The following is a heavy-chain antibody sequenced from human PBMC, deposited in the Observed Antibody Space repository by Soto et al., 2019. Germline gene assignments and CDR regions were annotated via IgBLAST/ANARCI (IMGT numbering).Heavy chain of an antibody. J-gene: IGHJ4*02. V-gene: IGHV6-1*01. CDR2: TYYRSKWYN. D-gene: IGHD2-15*01. CDR1: GDSVSNNGAA. CDR3: ARDPPTMLHDFDY. Sequence: SHTLSLTCAISGDSVSNNGAAWNWIRQSPSRGLEWLGRTYYRSKWYNDYASSVKSRITINPDTSKNQFSLHLTSVTPEDTAVYYCARDPPTMLHDFDYWGQGILVTVSS.